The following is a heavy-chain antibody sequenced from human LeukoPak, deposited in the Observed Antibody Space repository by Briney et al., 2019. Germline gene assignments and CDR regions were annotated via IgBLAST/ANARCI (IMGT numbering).Heavy chain of an antibody. CDR2: ITGSGSNT. V-gene: IGHV3-23*01. D-gene: IGHD5-12*01. Sequence: PGRSLRLSCAASGFTFDDYAMHWVRQAPGKGLEWVSAITGSGSNTYYADSVKGRFTISRDNSKNTLYLQMNSLRADDTAVYYCAKEASGHISDYIDYWGQGTPVTVSS. CDR1: GFTFDDYA. J-gene: IGHJ4*02. CDR3: AKEASGHISDYIDY.